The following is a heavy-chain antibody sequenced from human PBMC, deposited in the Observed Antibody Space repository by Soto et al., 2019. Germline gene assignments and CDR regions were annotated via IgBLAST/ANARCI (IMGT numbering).Heavy chain of an antibody. D-gene: IGHD2-21*02. Sequence: GGSLRLSCAASGFTFSSYAMSWVRQAPGKGLEWVSAISGSGGSTYYADSVKGRFTISRDNSKNTLYLQMNSLRAEDTAVYYCAKDCSWRPYCGGDCPRNDYWGQGTLVTVSS. CDR2: ISGSGGST. CDR1: GFTFSSYA. V-gene: IGHV3-23*01. J-gene: IGHJ4*02. CDR3: AKDCSWRPYCGGDCPRNDY.